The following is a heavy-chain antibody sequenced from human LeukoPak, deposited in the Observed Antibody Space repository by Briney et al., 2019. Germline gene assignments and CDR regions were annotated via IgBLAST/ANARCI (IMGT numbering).Heavy chain of an antibody. CDR1: GFTFSTGW. CDR2: IKQDGSEK. J-gene: IGHJ1*01. V-gene: IGHV3-7*01. D-gene: IGHD3-3*01. CDR3: ARARQNKDYWSGGGD. Sequence: PGGSLRLSCAASGFTFSTGWMSWVRQAQGKGLEWVANIKQDGSEKYYVDSVHGRFAISRDNAKNSLYLQMHSLRPAATAVYYCARARQNKDYWSGGGDWGQGTLVTV.